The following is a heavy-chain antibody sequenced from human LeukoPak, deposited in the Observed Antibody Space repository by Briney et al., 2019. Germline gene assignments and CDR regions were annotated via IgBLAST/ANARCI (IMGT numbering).Heavy chain of an antibody. CDR2: IYTSGST. Sequence: SQTLSLTCTVSGGSISSGSYYWSWIRQPAGKGLEWIGRIYTSGSTNYNPSLKSRVTISVDTSKNQFSLKLSSVTAADTAVYYCARDSPRGGYNYCESNWFDPWGQGTLVTVSS. CDR3: ARDSPRGGYNYCESNWFDP. V-gene: IGHV4-61*02. J-gene: IGHJ5*02. CDR1: GGSISSGSYY. D-gene: IGHD5-24*01.